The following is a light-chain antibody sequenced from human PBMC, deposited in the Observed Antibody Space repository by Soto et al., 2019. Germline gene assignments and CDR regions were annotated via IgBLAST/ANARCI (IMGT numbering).Light chain of an antibody. V-gene: IGKV2-30*01. CDR2: KVS. CDR1: QSLVYSDGNTY. Sequence: DVVMTQSPLSLPVTLGQPASISCRSSQSLVYSDGNTYLNWFQQWPGQSPRRLIYKVSNRDSGVPDRFSGSGSGTDFTLKISRVEAADVGVYYCMQGTHWPPITFGQGTKLEIK. CDR3: MQGTHWPPIT. J-gene: IGKJ2*01.